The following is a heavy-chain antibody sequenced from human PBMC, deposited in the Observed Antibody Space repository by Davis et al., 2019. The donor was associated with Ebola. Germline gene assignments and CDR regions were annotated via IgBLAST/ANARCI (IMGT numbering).Heavy chain of an antibody. CDR1: AYTFTGHY. D-gene: IGHD1-26*01. V-gene: IGHV1-2*02. Sequence: ASAKVFCKASAYTFTGHYMHRLRHPPGQGLEWMGWINPNSGGTNYAQKFQGRVTITADKSTSTAYMELSSLRSEDTAVYYCARALLWEYGMDVWGQGTTVTVSS. CDR3: ARALLWEYGMDV. J-gene: IGHJ6*02. CDR2: INPNSGGT.